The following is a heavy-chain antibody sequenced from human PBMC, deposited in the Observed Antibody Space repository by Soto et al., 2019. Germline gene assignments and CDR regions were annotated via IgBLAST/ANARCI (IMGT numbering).Heavy chain of an antibody. J-gene: IGHJ6*03. V-gene: IGHV4-34*01. CDR2: INHSGST. Sequence: SETLSLTCAVYGGSFSGYDWSWIRQPPGKGLEWIGEINHSGSTNYNPSLKSRVTISVDTSKNQFSLKLSSVTAADTAVYYCARGASEIYYYYYYMDVWGKGTTVTVSS. CDR1: GGSFSGYD. CDR3: ARGASEIYYYYYYMDV.